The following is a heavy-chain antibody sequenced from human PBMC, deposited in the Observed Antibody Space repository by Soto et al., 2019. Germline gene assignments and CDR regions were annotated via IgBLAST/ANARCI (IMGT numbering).Heavy chain of an antibody. CDR2: IWYDGSNK. V-gene: IGHV3-33*01. J-gene: IGHJ4*02. CDR1: GFTFSSFV. Sequence: QVQLVESGGGVVQPGRSLRLSCAASGFTFSSFVMHWVRQAPGKGLEWVAVIWYDGSNKYYIDSVKGRFTISRDNSKNTWYLQMNSLRAEDTAVYCCARGGYCLGSSCSVFDYWGQGTLVTVSS. CDR3: ARGGYCLGSSCSVFDY. D-gene: IGHD2-2*01.